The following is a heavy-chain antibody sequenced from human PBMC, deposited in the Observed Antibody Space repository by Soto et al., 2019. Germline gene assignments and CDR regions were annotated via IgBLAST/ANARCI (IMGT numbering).Heavy chain of an antibody. J-gene: IGHJ4*02. CDR3: IKDISPGGIEY. Sequence: EAQLVESGGGLVQPGTSLRLSCAASGFTLHDYAMHWERQAPGKGLELVSGIYWNSDRIGYAASVKGRFTISRDNGKKRLYLQMTGLPAEDTALFYCIKDISPGGIEYWGSGTLVIVSS. D-gene: IGHD3-16*01. CDR2: IYWNSDRI. V-gene: IGHV3-9*01. CDR1: GFTLHDYA.